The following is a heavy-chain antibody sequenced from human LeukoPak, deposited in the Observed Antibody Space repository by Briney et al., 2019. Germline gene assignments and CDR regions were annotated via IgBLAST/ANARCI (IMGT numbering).Heavy chain of an antibody. CDR1: GGSISSGDYY. D-gene: IGHD6-13*01. J-gene: IGHJ4*02. CDR2: IYYSGST. CDR3: ARAYGEIAAAGTFDY. Sequence: DPSETLSLTCTVSGGSISSGDYYWSWIRQPPGKGLEWIGYIYYSGSTYYNPSLKSRVTISVDTSKNQFSLKLSSVTAADTAVYYCARAYGEIAAAGTFDYWGQGTPVTVSS. V-gene: IGHV4-30-4*08.